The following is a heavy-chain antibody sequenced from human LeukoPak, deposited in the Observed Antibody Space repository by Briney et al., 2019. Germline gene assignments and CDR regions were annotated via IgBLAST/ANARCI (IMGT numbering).Heavy chain of an antibody. V-gene: IGHV3-30*09. J-gene: IGHJ4*02. Sequence: PGGSLRLSCAASGFTFSSYAIHWVRQAPGKGLEWVAVISYDGSNKYHADSVKGRFAISRDNSKNTLYLQMNSLPAEATAVYYCASDPHFDYGDYTFFDYWGQGTLVTVSS. CDR1: GFTFSSYA. D-gene: IGHD4-17*01. CDR3: ASDPHFDYGDYTFFDY. CDR2: ISYDGSNK.